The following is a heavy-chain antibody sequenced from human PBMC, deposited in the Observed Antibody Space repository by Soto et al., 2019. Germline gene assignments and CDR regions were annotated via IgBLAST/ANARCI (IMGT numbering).Heavy chain of an antibody. V-gene: IGHV4-59*02. CDR1: GGSVSGYH. D-gene: IGHD4-4*01. Sequence: SETLSLTCNVSGGSVSGYHWSWIRQPPGKGLEWIGYINNNGNTDYNPSLESRVTISVDTSKNQISLSLSSVTAADTAVYYCASATVTTSYYYYGMDVWGQGTTVTVSS. CDR3: ASATVTTSYYYYGMDV. J-gene: IGHJ6*02. CDR2: INNNGNT.